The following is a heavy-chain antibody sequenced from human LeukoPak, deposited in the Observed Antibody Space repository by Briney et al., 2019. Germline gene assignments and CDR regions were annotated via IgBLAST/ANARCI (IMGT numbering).Heavy chain of an antibody. CDR2: MNPNSGNT. CDR3: ARYYGSGSYYISIYDYVWGSYPPHFDY. J-gene: IGHJ4*02. CDR1: GYTFTSYD. D-gene: IGHD3-16*02. Sequence: ATVKVYCKASGYTFTSYDINWVRQATGQGLEWMGWMNPNSGNTGYAQKFQGRVTMTRNTSISTAYMELSSLRSEDTAVYYCARYYGSGSYYISIYDYVWGSYPPHFDYWGQGTLVTVSS. V-gene: IGHV1-8*01.